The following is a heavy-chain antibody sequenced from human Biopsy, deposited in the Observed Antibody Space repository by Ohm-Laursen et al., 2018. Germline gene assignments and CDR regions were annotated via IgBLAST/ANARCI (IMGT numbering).Heavy chain of an antibody. CDR2: FYSSGSS. J-gene: IGHJ4*02. CDR3: AKARTLDTAIDFDY. Sequence: SETLSLTCTVSRDSISNSYWTWIRQPAGKGLEWIGRFYSSGSSSYNPSLKGRVTMSIDASMNQFSLKLTSVTAADTAVYYCAKARTLDTAIDFDYWGQGTLVTVSS. D-gene: IGHD5-18*01. CDR1: RDSISNSY. V-gene: IGHV4-4*07.